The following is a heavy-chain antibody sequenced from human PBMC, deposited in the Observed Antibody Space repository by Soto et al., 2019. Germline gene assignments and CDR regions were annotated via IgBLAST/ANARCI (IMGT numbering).Heavy chain of an antibody. CDR2: ISHSVST. CDR1: GGSISSGGYS. D-gene: IGHD3-9*01. J-gene: IGHJ4*02. V-gene: IGHV4-30-2*01. Sequence: QLQLQESGSKLVKPSQTLSLTCAVPGGSISSGGYSWSWIRQPPGKGLEWIGYISHSVSTSYNPSLKSRVTISVARSKYQFSLKLRCVTAADTAVYYCARGPPIFYRGQGALGTFAS. CDR3: ARGPPIFY.